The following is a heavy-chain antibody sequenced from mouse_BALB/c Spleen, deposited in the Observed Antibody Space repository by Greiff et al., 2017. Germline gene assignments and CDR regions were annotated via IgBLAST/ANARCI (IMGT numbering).Heavy chain of an antibody. J-gene: IGHJ2*01. CDR2: IWTGGGT. V-gene: IGHV2-9-2*01. Sequence: VKLMESGPGLVAPSQSLSITCTVSGFSLTSYDISWIRQPPGKGLEWLGVIWTGGGTNYNSAFMSRLSISKDNSKSQVFLKMNSLQTDDTAIYYCVRDRGSFDYWGQGTTLTVSS. CDR1: GFSLTSYD. D-gene: IGHD1-1*02. CDR3: VRDRGSFDY.